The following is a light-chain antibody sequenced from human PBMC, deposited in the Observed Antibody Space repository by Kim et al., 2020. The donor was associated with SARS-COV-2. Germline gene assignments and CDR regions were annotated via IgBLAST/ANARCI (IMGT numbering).Light chain of an antibody. CDR3: QQYNSYSPT. CDR2: DAS. J-gene: IGKJ1*01. V-gene: IGKV1-5*01. Sequence: ASVGDRVTITCRASQSISSGLAWYQQKPGKAPKLLIYDASSVESGVPSRFRGSGSGTEFTLTISSLQPDDFATYYCQQYNSYSPTFGQGTKVDIK. CDR1: QSISSG.